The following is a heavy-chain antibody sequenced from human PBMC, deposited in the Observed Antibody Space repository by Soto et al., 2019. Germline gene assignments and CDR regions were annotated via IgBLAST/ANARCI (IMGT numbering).Heavy chain of an antibody. CDR1: GYIFVNYG. D-gene: IGHD3-16*01. J-gene: IGHJ6*02. CDR3: VLVDNYVTPTPQDV. CDR2: ISPYTGNT. Sequence: QVQLVQSGDEVKKPGASVKVSCKASGYIFVNYGIAWVRQAPGQGLEWMGWISPYTGNTHSATKIQGRLTMTTDTSTSTGYMDLGMLTSDDTAVYFCVLVDNYVTPTPQDVWGQGTTVTVSS. V-gene: IGHV1-18*01.